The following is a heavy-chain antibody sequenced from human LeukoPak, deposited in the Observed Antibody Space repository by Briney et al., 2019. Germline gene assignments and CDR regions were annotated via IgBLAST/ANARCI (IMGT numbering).Heavy chain of an antibody. D-gene: IGHD3-10*01. J-gene: IGHJ6*02. V-gene: IGHV4-39*01. Sequence: SETLSLTCTVSGDSISSSSYYWGWIRQPPGKGLEWIGSIYYSGSTYYNPSLKSRVTISVDTSKNQLSLKLNSVTAADTAPYYCARHEVSLWFGELFGMDVWGQGTTVTVSS. CDR3: ARHEVSLWFGELFGMDV. CDR1: GDSISSSSYY. CDR2: IYYSGST.